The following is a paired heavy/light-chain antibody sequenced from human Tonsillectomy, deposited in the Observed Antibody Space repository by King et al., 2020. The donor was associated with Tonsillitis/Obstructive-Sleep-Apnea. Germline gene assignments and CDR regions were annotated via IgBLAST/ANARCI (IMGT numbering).Heavy chain of an antibody. V-gene: IGHV3-23*01. D-gene: IGHD2-2*01. CDR2: ISGSGRDT. CDR1: GFTLRNFA. Sequence: EVRLLESGGGLVQPGGSLRLSCATSGFTLRNFAMNWVRQAPGKGLEWVSSISGSGRDTYYVDSLRGRFTISRDNSKDTLYLDMTSLRAEDTAIYYCAEALSPTLPAAASWGQGTLVTVSS. CDR3: AEALSPTLPAAAS. J-gene: IGHJ5*02.
Light chain of an antibody. Sequence: DIVMTQTPLSLPVTPGEPASISCTSSQSLFETDDGNTYLDWYLQRPGQSPQLLIYSLSYRASGVPNRFSGSGSVTDFTLKISRVEAEDVGVYYCMQRMEFPWTFGQGTKVEIK. V-gene: IGKV2-40*01. CDR2: SLS. CDR1: QSLFETDDGNTY. J-gene: IGKJ1*01. CDR3: MQRMEFPWT.